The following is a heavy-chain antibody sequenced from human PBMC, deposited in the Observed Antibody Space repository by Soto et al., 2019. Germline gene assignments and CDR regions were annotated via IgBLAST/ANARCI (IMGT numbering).Heavy chain of an antibody. D-gene: IGHD3-22*01. Sequence: GASVKVSCKASGYTFTSYGISWVRQAPGQGLEWMGWISAYNGNTNYAQKLQGRVTMTTDTSTSTAYMELRSLRSDDTSVYYCARDVYYYDSSGYYHNWFDPWGQGTLVTVSS. V-gene: IGHV1-18*04. CDR2: ISAYNGNT. J-gene: IGHJ5*02. CDR1: GYTFTSYG. CDR3: ARDVYYYDSSGYYHNWFDP.